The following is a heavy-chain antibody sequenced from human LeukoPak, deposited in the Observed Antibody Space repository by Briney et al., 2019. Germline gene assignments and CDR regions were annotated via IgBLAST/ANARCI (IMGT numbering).Heavy chain of an antibody. Sequence: ASVKVPCKASGYTFTSYTMHWVRQAPGQGLEWMGIINPSAGTTTYAQKFQGRVTMTRDTSTSTVYMELSSLTSEDTAVYYCARGKSSVWPAWLCMDVWGQGTTVTISS. CDR3: ARGKSSVWPAWLCMDV. CDR1: GYTFTSYT. D-gene: IGHD6-19*01. J-gene: IGHJ6*02. CDR2: INPSAGTT. V-gene: IGHV1-46*01.